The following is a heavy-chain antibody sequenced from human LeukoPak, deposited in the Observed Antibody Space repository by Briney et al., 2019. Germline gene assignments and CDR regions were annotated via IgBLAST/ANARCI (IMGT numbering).Heavy chain of an antibody. CDR2: INWNGGST. CDR3: ARGVRRRGYSGYGGLDY. V-gene: IGHV3-20*04. CDR1: GFTFDDYG. Sequence: GGSLRLSCAASGFTFDDYGMSWVRQAPGQGLEWVSGINWNGGSTGYADSVKGRFTISRDNAKNSLYLQMNSLRAEDTALYYCARGVRRRGYSGYGGLDYWGQGTLVTVSS. D-gene: IGHD5-12*01. J-gene: IGHJ4*02.